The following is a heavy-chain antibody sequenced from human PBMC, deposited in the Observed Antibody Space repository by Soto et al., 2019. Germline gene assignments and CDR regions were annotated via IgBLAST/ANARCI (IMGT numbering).Heavy chain of an antibody. CDR3: AREAGYSYGDDGYYCYYGMDV. V-gene: IGHV1-46*02. D-gene: IGHD5-18*01. J-gene: IGHJ6*01. CDR2: INPSGGST. Sequence: ASVNDPCKASGYIFNSYYMQWVRQAPEQGLGWMGIINPSGGSTSYAQKFQGRVTMTRHTSTSTVYMELSSLRSEDTAVYYCAREAGYSYGDDGYYCYYGMDVSGQGTTVTVSS. CDR1: GYIFNSYY.